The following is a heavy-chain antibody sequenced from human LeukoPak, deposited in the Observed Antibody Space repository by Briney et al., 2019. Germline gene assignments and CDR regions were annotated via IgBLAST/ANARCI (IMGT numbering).Heavy chain of an antibody. V-gene: IGHV3-21*01. D-gene: IGHD2-15*01. CDR2: ISSSSSYI. J-gene: IGHJ4*02. Sequence: PGGSLRLSCAASGFTFSSYSMNWVRQAPGKGLEWVSSISSSSSYIYYADSEKGRFTISRDNAKNSLYLQMNSLRAEDTALYYCARERGLGYCSGGSCLHGDFEDWGQGTLVTVSS. CDR3: ARERGLGYCSGGSCLHGDFED. CDR1: GFTFSSYS.